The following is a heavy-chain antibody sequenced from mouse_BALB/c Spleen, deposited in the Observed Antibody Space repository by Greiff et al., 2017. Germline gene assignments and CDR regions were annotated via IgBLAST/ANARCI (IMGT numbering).Heavy chain of an antibody. CDR2: INPSNGRT. Sequence: QVQLQQPGAELVKPGASVKLSCKASGYTFTSYWMHWVKQRPGQGLEWIGEINPSNGRTNYNEKFKSKATLTVDKSSSTAYMQLSSLTSEDSAVYYCARSRGLLLLRYFDYWGQGTTLTVSS. D-gene: IGHD1-1*01. CDR3: ARSRGLLLLRYFDY. V-gene: IGHV1S81*02. CDR1: GYTFTSYW. J-gene: IGHJ2*01.